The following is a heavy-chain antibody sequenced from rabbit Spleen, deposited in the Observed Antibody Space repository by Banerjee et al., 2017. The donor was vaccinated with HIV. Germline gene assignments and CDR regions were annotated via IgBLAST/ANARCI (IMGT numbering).Heavy chain of an antibody. CDR2: INIVTGKS. V-gene: IGHV1S45*01. D-gene: IGHD7-1*01. Sequence: QEQLEESGGGLVKPEGSLTLTCKASGVSFNDKDVMCWVRQAPGKGLEWITCINIVTGKSVYASWAKGRLSITKTSSTTAILQQTSRTAADTAAYFCSRFYAGYVDCGYSAMWGQGTLVTVS. J-gene: IGHJ3*01. CDR3: SRFYAGYVDCGYSAM. CDR1: GVSFNDKDV.